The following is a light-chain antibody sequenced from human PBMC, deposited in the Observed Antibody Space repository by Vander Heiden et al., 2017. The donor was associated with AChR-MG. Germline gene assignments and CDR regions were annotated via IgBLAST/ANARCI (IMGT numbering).Light chain of an antibody. J-gene: IGLJ3*02. V-gene: IGLV3-1*01. CDR1: QLRNKY. CDR2: QNT. Sequence: SFDLTQPPSVSVSPGQTATIACSSDQLRNKYVCWYPQKPSQYHVQVIYQNTNRPSGIPGRFSASKSGKTATLTISGTQAIAEVDYYCQAWDDPTVVFGGGTKLTVL. CDR3: QAWDDPTVV.